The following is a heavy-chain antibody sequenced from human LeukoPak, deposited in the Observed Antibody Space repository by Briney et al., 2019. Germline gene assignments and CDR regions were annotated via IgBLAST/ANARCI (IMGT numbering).Heavy chain of an antibody. Sequence: GASVKVSCKASGYTFTSYAMHWVRQAPGQRLEWMGWINAGNGNTKYSQKFQGRVTITRDTSASTAYMELSSLRSEDTAVYYYARGPYYYDSRMGGFDYWGQGTLVTVSS. V-gene: IGHV1-3*01. CDR2: INAGNGNT. J-gene: IGHJ4*02. CDR1: GYTFTSYA. D-gene: IGHD3-22*01. CDR3: ARGPYYYDSRMGGFDY.